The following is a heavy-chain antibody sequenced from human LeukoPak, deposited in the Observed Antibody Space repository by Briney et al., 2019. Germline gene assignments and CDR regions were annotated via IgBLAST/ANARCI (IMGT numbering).Heavy chain of an antibody. Sequence: ASVTVSCKASGGTFSSYAISWVRQAPGQGLEWMGGIIPIFGTANYAQKFQGRVTITADESTSTAYMELSSLGSEDTAVYYCAREPVPNGGNYYFDYWGQGTLVTVSS. V-gene: IGHV1-69*13. CDR2: IIPIFGTA. J-gene: IGHJ4*02. CDR3: AREPVPNGGNYYFDY. D-gene: IGHD4-23*01. CDR1: GGTFSSYA.